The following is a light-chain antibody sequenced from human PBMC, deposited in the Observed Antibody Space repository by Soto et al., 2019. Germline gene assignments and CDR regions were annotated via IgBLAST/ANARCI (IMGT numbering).Light chain of an antibody. CDR3: QQYGSSPRT. J-gene: IGKJ1*01. V-gene: IGKV3-15*01. CDR2: GAS. Sequence: IVMTQSPATLSLSPGEKATLSFMASQSISNNFAWFQQKPGQVPRLLIYGASNRATGVSARFSGSGSGTEFTLTISSLQSEDFAVYYCQQYGSSPRTFGQGTKVDI. CDR1: QSISNN.